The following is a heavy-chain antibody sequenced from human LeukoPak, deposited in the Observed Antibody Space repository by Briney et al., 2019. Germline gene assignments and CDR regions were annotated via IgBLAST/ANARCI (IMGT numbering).Heavy chain of an antibody. Sequence: SEILSLTCTVSGGSISNYYWTWIRQPAGKGLEWIGRIYRTGSTNYNPSLRSRVTMSVDTSRNQFSLKLRSVTAADTAIYYCARENLGELPLDYRGQGTLVTVSS. V-gene: IGHV4-4*07. D-gene: IGHD3-16*01. J-gene: IGHJ4*02. CDR1: GGSISNYY. CDR3: ARENLGELPLDY. CDR2: IYRTGST.